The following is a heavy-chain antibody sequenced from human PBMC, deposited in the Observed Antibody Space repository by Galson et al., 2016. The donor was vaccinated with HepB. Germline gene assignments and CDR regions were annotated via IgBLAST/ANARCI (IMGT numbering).Heavy chain of an antibody. D-gene: IGHD6-6*01. CDR3: ARPKDYLGSSFDC. CDR1: GGSISPYF. V-gene: IGHV4-59*08. Sequence: SETLSLTCTVSGGSISPYFWSWIRQSPGKRLEWMGYIQYSGSIEYQPSLKSRLTISADPSKSQLSLKLTSVTAADTAVYYCARPKDYLGSSFDCWGQGILVTVSS. CDR2: IQYSGSI. J-gene: IGHJ4*02.